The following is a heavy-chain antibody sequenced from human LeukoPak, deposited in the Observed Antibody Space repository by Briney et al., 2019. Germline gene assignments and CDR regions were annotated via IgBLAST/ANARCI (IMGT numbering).Heavy chain of an antibody. CDR2: TYYRSKWYN. CDR3: AANLGYCSGGSCFSWFDP. J-gene: IGHJ5*02. Sequence: SQTLSLTCAISGDSVSSHSAAWNWIRQSPSRGLEGLGRTYYRSKWYNDYAVSVKSRITINPDTSKNQFSLQLNSVTPEDTAVYFCAANLGYCSGGSCFSWFDPWGQGTLVTVSS. CDR1: GDSVSSHSAA. V-gene: IGHV6-1*01. D-gene: IGHD2-15*01.